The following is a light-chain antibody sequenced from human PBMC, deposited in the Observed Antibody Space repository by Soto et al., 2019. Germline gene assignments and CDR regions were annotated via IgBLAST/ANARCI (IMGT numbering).Light chain of an antibody. V-gene: IGKV3-20*01. J-gene: IGKJ1*01. CDR1: QSY. CDR3: QQYDDSPPWT. Sequence: EMLLTQSPDTLSLSPGERATLSCRASQSYLAWYQQKPGQAPRLLIYGASSRATGIPDRFSGSGSGTDFTLTISRLEPEDFAVYYCQQYDDSPPWTFGQGTKVDIK. CDR2: GAS.